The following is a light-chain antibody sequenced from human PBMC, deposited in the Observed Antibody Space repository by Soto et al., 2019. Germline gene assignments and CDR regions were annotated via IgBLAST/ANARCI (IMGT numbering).Light chain of an antibody. V-gene: IGKV3D-7*01. J-gene: IGKJ4*01. CDR3: EQDDKFLT. Sequence: VPHSCRASQSVNSTYFTWYRKQPGQAPGLLICGASTRATGIPARFSGSGSGTDFALTSSSLQPEDFAVYYCEQDDKFLTFGRGTKVDIK. CDR2: GAS. CDR1: QSVNSTY.